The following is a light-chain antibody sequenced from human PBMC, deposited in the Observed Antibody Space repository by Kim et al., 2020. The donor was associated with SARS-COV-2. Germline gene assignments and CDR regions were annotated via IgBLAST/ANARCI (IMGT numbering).Light chain of an antibody. V-gene: IGKV1-39*01. Sequence: DIQMTQSPSSLSASVGDRVTITCRASQSISSYLNWYQQKPGKAPKLLIYAASSLQSGVSSRFSGSGTGTDFTLTISSLQPEDFATYYCQQSYSTRPWTFGQGTKVDIK. CDR2: AAS. CDR3: QQSYSTRPWT. CDR1: QSISSY. J-gene: IGKJ1*01.